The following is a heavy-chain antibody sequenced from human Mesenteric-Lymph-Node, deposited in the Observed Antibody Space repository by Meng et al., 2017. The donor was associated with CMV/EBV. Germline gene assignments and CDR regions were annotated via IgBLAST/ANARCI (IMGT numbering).Heavy chain of an antibody. Sequence: GESLKISCAASGFTFNTYIMNWVRQAPGKGLEWVSSISSSSSYIYYADSVKGRFTISRDNAKNSLYLQMNSLRAEDTAVYYCAREPFRAITSYGMDVWGQGTTVTVSS. D-gene: IGHD3-3*01. CDR2: ISSSSSYI. CDR3: AREPFRAITSYGMDV. V-gene: IGHV3-21*01. J-gene: IGHJ6*02. CDR1: GFTFNTYI.